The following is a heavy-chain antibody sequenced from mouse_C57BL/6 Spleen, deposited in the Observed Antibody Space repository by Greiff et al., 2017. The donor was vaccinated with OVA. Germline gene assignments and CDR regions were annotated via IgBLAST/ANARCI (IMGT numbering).Heavy chain of an antibody. CDR3: ARDNRLGY. V-gene: IGHV5-4*01. CDR2: ISDGGSDN. Sequence: VQLKESGGGLVKPGGSLKLSCAASGFTFSSYAMSWVRQTPEKRLEWVATISDGGSDNYYADNVKGRFTISRDNAQNNLYLQMSHLKSEDTAMYYCARDNRLGYWGQGTSVTVSS. J-gene: IGHJ4*01. CDR1: GFTFSSYA.